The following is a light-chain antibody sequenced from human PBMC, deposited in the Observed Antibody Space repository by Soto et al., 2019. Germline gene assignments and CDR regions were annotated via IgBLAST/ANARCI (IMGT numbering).Light chain of an antibody. J-gene: IGKJ2*01. CDR1: QSVLFRPNKKNY. V-gene: IGKV4-1*01. Sequence: DSVMTQTPDSLAVSLGERATINCKSSQSVLFRPNKKNYLAWYQQKPGQPPKMFIYWASTRESGVPDRFSGSGSVTDFTLTISGLQAEDVAVYYCQQYYTTPPTFGQGTKLEIK. CDR2: WAS. CDR3: QQYYTTPPT.